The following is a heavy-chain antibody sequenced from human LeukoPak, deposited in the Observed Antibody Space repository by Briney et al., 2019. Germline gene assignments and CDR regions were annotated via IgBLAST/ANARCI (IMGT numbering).Heavy chain of an antibody. D-gene: IGHD2-2*02. CDR2: ISWNSSKI. CDR1: GFTFTSYA. J-gene: IGHJ3*01. CDR3: TKDWRYCSSTSCYIKHSGDAFDF. V-gene: IGHV3-9*01. Sequence: PGGSLRLSCAVSGFTFTSYAMHWVRPAPGNGLEWVSAISWNSSKIGYADSVKGRFTTSTDNAKNSMYLQMNSLRAEDTALYYCTKDWRYCSSTSCYIKHSGDAFDFWGQGTMVTVSS.